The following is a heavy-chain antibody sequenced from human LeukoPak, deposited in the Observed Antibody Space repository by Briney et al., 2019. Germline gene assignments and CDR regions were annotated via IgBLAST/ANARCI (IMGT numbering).Heavy chain of an antibody. CDR3: ARGGQAVPGQRFEA. CDR1: GYRFTNYW. CDR2: IYPADSKT. V-gene: IGHV5-51*01. Sequence: KSGESLKISCKSSGYRFTNYWNAWVRQMPGKGLEWMGIIYPADSKTRYSPSFQGLVTISADKSINTAYLQWSRLGTSDTAVYFCARGGQAVPGQRFEAWGQGTLLTVSS. D-gene: IGHD6-19*01. J-gene: IGHJ5*02.